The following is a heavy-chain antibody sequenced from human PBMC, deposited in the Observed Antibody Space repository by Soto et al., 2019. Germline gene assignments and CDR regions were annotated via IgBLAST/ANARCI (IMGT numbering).Heavy chain of an antibody. J-gene: IGHJ3*02. Sequence: ASVKVSCKASGYTFTGYYMHWARQAPGQGLEWMGWINPSSGGTNYAQKFQGWVTMTRDTSISTAYMELSRLRSDDTVVYYCARVFEGANHDAFDIWGQGTMVTVSS. CDR1: GYTFTGYY. V-gene: IGHV1-2*04. CDR3: ARVFEGANHDAFDI. CDR2: INPSSGGT. D-gene: IGHD3-16*01.